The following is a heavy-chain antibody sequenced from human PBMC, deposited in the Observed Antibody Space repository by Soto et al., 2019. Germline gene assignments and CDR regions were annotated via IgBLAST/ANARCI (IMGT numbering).Heavy chain of an antibody. V-gene: IGHV1-2*02. CDR2: INPATGAA. J-gene: IGHJ3*02. CDR3: ARGGGVGVAGSAAFDM. CDR1: GYPVTAYY. Sequence: QLHLVQSGAVVKKPGASVTVSCSASGYPVTAYYMHWVRQAPGRGLEWMGGINPATGAAKYTQTFRGRVTMARDTSTNTVFMELSGLTSEDTAVFCCARGGGVGVAGSAAFDMWGQGTLVTVSS. D-gene: IGHD3-3*01.